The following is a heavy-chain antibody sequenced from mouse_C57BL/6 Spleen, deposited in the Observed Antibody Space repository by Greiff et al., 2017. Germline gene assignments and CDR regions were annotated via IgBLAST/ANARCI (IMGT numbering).Heavy chain of an antibody. Sequence: VQLQQSGPELVKPGASVKISCKASGYTFTDYYMNWVKQSHGKSLEWIGDINPNNGGTSYNQKFKGKATLTVDKSSSTAYMELRSLTSEDSAVYYCARSDDGSSYYFDYWGQGTTLTVSS. CDR3: ARSDDGSSYYFDY. D-gene: IGHD1-1*01. CDR2: INPNNGGT. J-gene: IGHJ2*01. V-gene: IGHV1-26*01. CDR1: GYTFTDYY.